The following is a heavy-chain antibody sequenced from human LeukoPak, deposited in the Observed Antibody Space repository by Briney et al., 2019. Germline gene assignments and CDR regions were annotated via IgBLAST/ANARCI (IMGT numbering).Heavy chain of an antibody. CDR1: GYTFTSYD. Sequence: ASVKVSCKASGYTFTSYDINWVRQATGQGLEWMGWRNPNSGNTGYAQKFQGRVTITRNTSIITAYMELSRLRSDDTAVYYCARDGHRRYYYDSSGREDAFDIWGQGTMVTVSS. CDR2: RNPNSGNT. J-gene: IGHJ3*02. V-gene: IGHV1-8*03. D-gene: IGHD3-22*01. CDR3: ARDGHRRYYYDSSGREDAFDI.